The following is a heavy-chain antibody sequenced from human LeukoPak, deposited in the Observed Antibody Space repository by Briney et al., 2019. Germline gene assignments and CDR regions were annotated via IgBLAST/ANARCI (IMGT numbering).Heavy chain of an antibody. J-gene: IGHJ4*02. V-gene: IGHV3-30*02. D-gene: IGHD6-19*01. CDR2: IRYDGSNK. CDR3: ARTREQWQVLDY. Sequence: GGSLRLSCAASGFTFSSYGMHWVRQAPGKGLEWVAFIRYDGSNKYYADSVKGRFTISRDNSENMVYLQMNSLRAEDTAVYYCARTREQWQVLDYWGQGTLVTVSS. CDR1: GFTFSSYG.